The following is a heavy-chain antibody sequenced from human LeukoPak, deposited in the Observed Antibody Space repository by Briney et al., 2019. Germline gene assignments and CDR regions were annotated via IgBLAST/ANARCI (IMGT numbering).Heavy chain of an antibody. V-gene: IGHV1-8*03. Sequence: ASVKVSCKASGYTFTSYDINWVRQATGQGLEWMGWMNPNSGNTGYAQKFQGRVTITRNTSISTAYMELSSLRSEDTAVYYCARVVVPAENSRFDYWGQGTLVTVSS. D-gene: IGHD2-2*01. CDR3: ARVVVPAENSRFDY. CDR2: MNPNSGNT. J-gene: IGHJ4*02. CDR1: GYTFTSYD.